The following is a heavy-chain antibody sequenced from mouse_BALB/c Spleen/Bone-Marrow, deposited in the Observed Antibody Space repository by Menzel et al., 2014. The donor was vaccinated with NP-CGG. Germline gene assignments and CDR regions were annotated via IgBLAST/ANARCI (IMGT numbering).Heavy chain of an antibody. V-gene: IGHV1S137*01. J-gene: IGHJ3*01. Sequence: QVQLQQTGAELVRPGVSVKISCKGSGYTFTDYAMHWVKQSHAQSLEWIGVISTYYGDASYNQKFKGKATMTVDKSSSTAYMELARLTSEDSAIYYCASRGGSAWFSYLGQGTRVTVSA. CDR3: ASRGGSAWFSY. CDR2: ISTYYGDA. CDR1: GYTFTDYA.